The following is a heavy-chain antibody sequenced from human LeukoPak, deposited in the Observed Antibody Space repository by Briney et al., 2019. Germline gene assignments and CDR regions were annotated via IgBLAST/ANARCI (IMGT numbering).Heavy chain of an antibody. CDR3: ARMRDGYNRDY. Sequence: SETLSLTCAVYGGSFSGYYWSWIRQPPGKGLEWIGEINHSGSTNYNPSLKSRVTISVDTSKNQFSLKLSSVTAADTAVYYCARMRDGYNRDYWGQGTLVTVSS. J-gene: IGHJ4*02. V-gene: IGHV4-34*01. D-gene: IGHD5-24*01. CDR1: GGSFSGYY. CDR2: INHSGST.